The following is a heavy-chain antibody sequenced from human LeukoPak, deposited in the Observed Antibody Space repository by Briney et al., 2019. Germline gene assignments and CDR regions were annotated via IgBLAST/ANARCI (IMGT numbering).Heavy chain of an antibody. J-gene: IGHJ4*02. CDR3: ATDKYSSGQEDY. V-gene: IGHV3-21*06. Sequence: GGSLRLSFAASGXTFSTYRMNWVRQAPGKGLEWVPSIATSSDYIYYAGSLKGRFTISRDNAKNSLYLQMNSLRDEDTAVYYCATDKYSSGQEDYWGQGTLVTVSS. D-gene: IGHD6-25*01. CDR1: GXTFSTYR. CDR2: IATSSDYI.